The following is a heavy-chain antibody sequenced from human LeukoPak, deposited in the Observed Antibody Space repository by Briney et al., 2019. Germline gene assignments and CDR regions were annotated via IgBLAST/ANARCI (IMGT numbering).Heavy chain of an antibody. Sequence: PGGSLRLSCAASGFTFDDYGMSWVRQAPGKGLEWVSGINWNGGSTGYAGSVKGRFTISRDNAKNSLYLQMNSLRAEDTALYYCARPSSLTGYSSSWYSGAAFDIWGQGTMVTVSS. CDR3: ARPSSLTGYSSSWYSGAAFDI. CDR1: GFTFDDYG. J-gene: IGHJ3*02. CDR2: INWNGGST. V-gene: IGHV3-20*04. D-gene: IGHD6-13*01.